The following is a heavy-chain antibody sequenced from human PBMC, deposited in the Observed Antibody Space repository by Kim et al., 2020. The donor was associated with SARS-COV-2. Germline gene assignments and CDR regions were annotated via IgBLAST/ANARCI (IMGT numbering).Heavy chain of an antibody. CDR2: SKK. Sequence: SKKYYACSVKGRFTLSRANAKNSLYLQMNSLRAEDTALYYCARDKTGASWGQGTLVTVSS. J-gene: IGHJ4*02. D-gene: IGHD1-26*01. V-gene: IGHV3-7*01. CDR3: ARDKTGAS.